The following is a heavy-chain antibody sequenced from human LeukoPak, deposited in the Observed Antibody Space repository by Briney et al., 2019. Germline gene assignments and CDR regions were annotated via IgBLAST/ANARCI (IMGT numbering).Heavy chain of an antibody. Sequence: TGGSLRLSCAASGFIFSTQAMSWVRQAPGKGLEWVSTIRGTDGTTYYTDSVKGRFTISRDNSRHTLYLQMNSLRAEDTAVYYCARGSSSWYREEYYFDYWGQGTLVTVSS. J-gene: IGHJ4*02. CDR2: IRGTDGTT. V-gene: IGHV3-23*01. D-gene: IGHD6-13*01. CDR3: ARGSSSWYREEYYFDY. CDR1: GFIFSTQA.